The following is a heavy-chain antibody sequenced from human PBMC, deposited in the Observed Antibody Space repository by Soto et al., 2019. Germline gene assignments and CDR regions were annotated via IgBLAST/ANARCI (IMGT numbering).Heavy chain of an antibody. V-gene: IGHV3-21*01. CDR2: ISSTTNYI. Sequence: PGGSLRLSCAASGFTFSNYAINWVRQSPGKGLEWVSSISSTTNYIYYADSMKGRFTVSRDNAKNSVYLDMNSLSAEDTAVYYCARESEDLTSNFDYWGQGTLVTVSS. CDR1: GFTFSNYA. J-gene: IGHJ4*02. CDR3: ARESEDLTSNFDY.